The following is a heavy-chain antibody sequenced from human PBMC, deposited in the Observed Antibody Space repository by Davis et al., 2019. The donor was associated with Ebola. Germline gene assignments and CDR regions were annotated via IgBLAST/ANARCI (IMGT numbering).Heavy chain of an antibody. V-gene: IGHV3-23*01. CDR2: IGGSGDYT. J-gene: IGHJ6*02. CDR3: AKISCTSTSCYSGNYYYYYGVDV. D-gene: IGHD2-2*01. Sequence: GESLKISCAASGFTFSTYSMNWVRQAPGKGLEWVSTIGGSGDYTYYADSVKVRFTISRDNSKNTLYLQMNSLRAEDTAIYYCAKISCTSTSCYSGNYYYYYGVDVWGQGTTVTVSS. CDR1: GFTFSTYS.